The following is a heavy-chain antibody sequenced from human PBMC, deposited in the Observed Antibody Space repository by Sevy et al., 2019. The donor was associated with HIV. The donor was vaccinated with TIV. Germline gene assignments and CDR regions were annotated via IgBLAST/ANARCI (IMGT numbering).Heavy chain of an antibody. Sequence: ASVKVSCKASGYTFTSYDINWVRQATGQGLEWMGWMNPNSGNTGYAQKFQGRVTMTRNTSLGTAYMELSILRSEDTAVYYGAGGFGYYYDSSGYYRRGYGMDVWGQGTTVTVSS. V-gene: IGHV1-8*01. D-gene: IGHD3-22*01. CDR2: MNPNSGNT. CDR3: AGGFGYYYDSSGYYRRGYGMDV. CDR1: GYTFTSYD. J-gene: IGHJ6*02.